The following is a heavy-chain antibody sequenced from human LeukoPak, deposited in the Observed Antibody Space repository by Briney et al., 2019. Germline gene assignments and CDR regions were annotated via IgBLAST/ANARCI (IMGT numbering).Heavy chain of an antibody. Sequence: SETLSLTCTVSGGSISRSSYYWGWIRQPPGKGLEWIGSIYYSGSTYYNPSLKSRVTISVDTSKNQFSLKLSSVTAADTAVYYCARSIVVATDYWFDPWGQGTLVTVSS. CDR3: ARSIVVATDYWFDP. J-gene: IGHJ5*02. CDR1: GGSISRSSYY. V-gene: IGHV4-39*01. D-gene: IGHD2-2*01. CDR2: IYYSGST.